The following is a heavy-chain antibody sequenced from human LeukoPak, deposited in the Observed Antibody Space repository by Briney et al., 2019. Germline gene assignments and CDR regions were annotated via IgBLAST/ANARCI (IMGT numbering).Heavy chain of an antibody. CDR1: GFTFDDYA. CDR2: ISWNSGSI. V-gene: IGHV3-9*03. Sequence: GRSLRLSCAASGFTFDDYAMHWVRQAPGKGLEWASGISWNSGSIGYADSVKGRFTISRDNAKNSLYLQMNSLRAEDMALYYCAKDREYSSGWPGGFDYWGQGTLVTVSS. CDR3: AKDREYSSGWPGGFDY. J-gene: IGHJ4*02. D-gene: IGHD6-19*01.